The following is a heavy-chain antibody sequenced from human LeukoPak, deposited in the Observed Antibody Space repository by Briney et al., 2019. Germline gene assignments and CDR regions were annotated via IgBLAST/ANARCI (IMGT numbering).Heavy chain of an antibody. CDR2: INHSGST. CDR3: ARIQRDYGGKSYWYFDL. CDR1: GGSFSGYY. Sequence: SETLSLTCAVYGGSFSGYYWSWIRQPPGKGLEWIGEINHSGSTNYNPSLKSRVTISVDTSKNQFSLKLSPVTAADSAVYYCARIQRDYGGKSYWYFDLWGRGTLVTVSS. V-gene: IGHV4-34*01. J-gene: IGHJ2*01. D-gene: IGHD4-23*01.